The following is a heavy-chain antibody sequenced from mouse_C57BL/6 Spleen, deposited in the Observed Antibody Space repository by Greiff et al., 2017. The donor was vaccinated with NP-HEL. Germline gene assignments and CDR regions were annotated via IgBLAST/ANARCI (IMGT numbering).Heavy chain of an antibody. CDR3: ARRDDGYWYFDV. V-gene: IGHV5-6*02. Sequence: EVMLVESGGDLVKPGGSLKLSCAASGFTFSSYGMSWVRQTPDKRLEWVATISSGGSYTYYPDSVKGRFTISRDNAKNTLYLQMSSLKSEDTAMYYCARRDDGYWYFDVWGTGTTVTVSS. J-gene: IGHJ1*03. CDR1: GFTFSSYG. D-gene: IGHD2-3*01. CDR2: ISSGGSYT.